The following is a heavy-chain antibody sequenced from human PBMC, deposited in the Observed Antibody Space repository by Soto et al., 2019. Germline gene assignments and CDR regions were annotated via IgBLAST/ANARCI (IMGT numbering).Heavy chain of an antibody. CDR1: GGSISSYY. D-gene: IGHD4-17*01. J-gene: IGHJ6*02. CDR2: IYHSGTT. V-gene: IGHV4-59*12. Sequence: SETLSLTCTVSGGSISSYYWSWIRQPPGKGLEWIGYIYHSGTTYYNPSLKSRVAISVDRSKNQFSLKLSSVTAADTAVYYCARAHYGDYGYGMDVWGQGTTVTVSS. CDR3: ARAHYGDYGYGMDV.